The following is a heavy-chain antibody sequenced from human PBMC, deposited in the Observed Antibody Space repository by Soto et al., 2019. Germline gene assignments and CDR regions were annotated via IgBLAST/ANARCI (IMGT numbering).Heavy chain of an antibody. D-gene: IGHD2-2*01. CDR2: ISYDGSNK. CDR1: GFTFSSYG. Sequence: GGSLRLSCAASGFTFSSYGMHWVRQAPGKGLEWVAVISYDGSNKYYADSVKGRFTISRDNSKNTLYLQMNSLRAEDTAVYYCAKDTLLGYCSSTSCPYYYYYMDVWGKGTTVTVSS. CDR3: AKDTLLGYCSSTSCPYYYYYMDV. J-gene: IGHJ6*03. V-gene: IGHV3-30*18.